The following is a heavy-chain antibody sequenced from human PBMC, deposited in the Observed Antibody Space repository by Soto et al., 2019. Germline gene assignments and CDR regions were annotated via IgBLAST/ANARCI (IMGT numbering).Heavy chain of an antibody. J-gene: IGHJ4*01. V-gene: IGHV4-31*03. CDR2: IAYSGST. CDR3: ARGVLH. CDR1: GGSISSGGYY. Sequence: QVQLQESGPGLVQPSQTLSLTCTVSGGSISSGGYYWSWIRQHPGTGLAGIGHIAYSGSTSYNTSLKIRVTISVDTSRNQFSLIVNSVTAADTAVYYCARGVLHWGQGTLVTVSS.